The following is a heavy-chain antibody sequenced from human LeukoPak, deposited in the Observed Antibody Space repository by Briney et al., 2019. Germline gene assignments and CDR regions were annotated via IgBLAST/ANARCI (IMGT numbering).Heavy chain of an antibody. CDR2: INHSGSA. Sequence: KPSETLSLTCAVSGGSFSGYYWTWIRQPPGKGLEWIGEINHSGSANYNPSPKSRVTISLDTSKNQFSLKLSSVTAADTAVYYCARGQGTVTTHWGQGTLVTVSS. V-gene: IGHV4-34*01. D-gene: IGHD4-17*01. J-gene: IGHJ4*02. CDR3: ARGQGTVTTH. CDR1: GGSFSGYY.